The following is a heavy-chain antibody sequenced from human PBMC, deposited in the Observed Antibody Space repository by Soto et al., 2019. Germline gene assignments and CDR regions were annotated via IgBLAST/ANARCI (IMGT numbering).Heavy chain of an antibody. CDR2: ISYDGSNK. J-gene: IGHJ6*02. CDR3: ANIRSSSTLTPYYYYGMDV. CDR1: GFTFSSYA. Sequence: GGSLRLSCAASGFTFSSYAMHWVRQAPGKGLEWVAVISYDGSNKYYADSVKGRFTISRDNSKNTLYLQMNSLRAEDTAVYYCANIRSSSTLTPYYYYGMDVWGQGTTVTVSS. V-gene: IGHV3-30-3*01. D-gene: IGHD6-6*01.